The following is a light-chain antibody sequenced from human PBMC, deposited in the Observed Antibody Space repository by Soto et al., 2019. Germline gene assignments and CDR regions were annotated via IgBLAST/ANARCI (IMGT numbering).Light chain of an antibody. V-gene: IGKV3-20*01. Sequence: EIVLTQSPGTLSLSPGERATLSCRASQSISSSYLAWYQRKPGQAPRLLIYGASSRATGIPDRFSGSGSGTDFTLTISRLEPEDFAVYYCQQYGSSCTFGQGTKLEIK. CDR3: QQYGSSCT. J-gene: IGKJ2*02. CDR1: QSISSSY. CDR2: GAS.